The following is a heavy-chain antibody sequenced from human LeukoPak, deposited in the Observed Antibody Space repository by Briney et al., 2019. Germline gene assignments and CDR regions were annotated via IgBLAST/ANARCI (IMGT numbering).Heavy chain of an antibody. D-gene: IGHD3-10*01. Sequence: ASVKVSCKASGYTFTGYYMHWVRQAPGQGLEWMGWINPNSGGTNYAQKFQGRVTMTRDTSISTAYMELSSLRSEDTAVYYCARMKVRGHGMDVWGQGTTVTVSS. V-gene: IGHV1-2*02. CDR2: INPNSGGT. J-gene: IGHJ6*02. CDR1: GYTFTGYY. CDR3: ARMKVRGHGMDV.